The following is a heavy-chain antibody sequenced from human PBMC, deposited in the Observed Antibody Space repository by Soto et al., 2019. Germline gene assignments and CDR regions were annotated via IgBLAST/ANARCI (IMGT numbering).Heavy chain of an antibody. D-gene: IGHD3-3*01. V-gene: IGHV4-59*01. CDR1: GGSISSYY. CDR3: ASTIFGVVTHYYYYYMDV. J-gene: IGHJ6*03. CDR2: IYYSGST. Sequence: SETLSLTCTVSGGSISSYYWSWIRQPPGKGLEWIGYIYYSGSTNYNPSLKSRVTISVDTSKNQFSLKLSSVTAADTAVYYCASTIFGVVTHYYYYYMDVWGKGTTVTVSS.